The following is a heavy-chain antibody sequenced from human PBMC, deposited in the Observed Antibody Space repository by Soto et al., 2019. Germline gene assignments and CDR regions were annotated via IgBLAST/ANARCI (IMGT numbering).Heavy chain of an antibody. CDR2: IYHSGIT. D-gene: IGHD5-18*01. V-gene: IGHV4-30-2*01. Sequence: PSETLSLTCAVSGGSISSGGYSWSWIRQPPGKGLEWIGYIYHSGITYYNPSLKSRVTISVDRSMTQFSLKLSSVTAADTAVYYCARRYGYSFDYWGQGTLVTVSS. CDR1: GGSISSGGYS. J-gene: IGHJ4*02. CDR3: ARRYGYSFDY.